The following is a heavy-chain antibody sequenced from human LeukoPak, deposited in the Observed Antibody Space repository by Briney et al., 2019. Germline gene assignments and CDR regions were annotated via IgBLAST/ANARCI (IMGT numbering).Heavy chain of an antibody. Sequence: GASVKVSCKASGYTFTGYYMHWVRQAPGQGLEWMGWINPNSGGTNYAQKFQGRVTMTRDTSISTAYMELSRLRSDDTAVYYCARSGYYDILTGYYDFDYWGQGTLVTVSS. V-gene: IGHV1-2*02. J-gene: IGHJ4*02. CDR2: INPNSGGT. CDR1: GYTFTGYY. D-gene: IGHD3-9*01. CDR3: ARSGYYDILTGYYDFDY.